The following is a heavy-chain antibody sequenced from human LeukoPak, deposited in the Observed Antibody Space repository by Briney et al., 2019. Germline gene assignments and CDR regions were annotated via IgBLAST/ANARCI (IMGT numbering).Heavy chain of an antibody. V-gene: IGHV1-18*01. Sequence: GASVKVSCKASGYTFTSYGISWVRQAPGQGLEWMGRISAYNGNTNYAQKLQGRVTMTTDTSTSTAYMELRSLRSDDTAVYYCARDMYYDSSGYYYTPAYFDYWGQGTLVTVSS. J-gene: IGHJ4*02. CDR3: ARDMYYDSSGYYYTPAYFDY. CDR1: GYTFTSYG. D-gene: IGHD3-22*01. CDR2: ISAYNGNT.